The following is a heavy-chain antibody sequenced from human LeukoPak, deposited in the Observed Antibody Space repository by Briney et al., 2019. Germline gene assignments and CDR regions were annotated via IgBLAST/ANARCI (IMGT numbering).Heavy chain of an antibody. CDR3: ARSLRDSSSTSCYYFDY. V-gene: IGHV3-7*01. D-gene: IGHD2-2*01. CDR2: IKQDGSEK. CDR1: GFTFSSYW. J-gene: IGHJ4*02. Sequence: GGSLRLSCAASGFTFSSYWMSWVRQAPGKGLEWVANIKQDGSEKYYVDSVKGRFTISRDNAKNSLYLQMDSLRAEDTAVYYCARSLRDSSSTSCYYFDYWGQGTLVTVSS.